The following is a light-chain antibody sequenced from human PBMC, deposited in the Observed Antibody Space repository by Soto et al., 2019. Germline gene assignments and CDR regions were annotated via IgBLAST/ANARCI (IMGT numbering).Light chain of an antibody. J-gene: IGKJ1*01. CDR2: GAS. CDR1: QSVSSNY. Sequence: EIVLTQSPGTLSLSPGERATLSCRASQSVSSNYLAWYQQKPGQAPRLLIYGASSRATGIPDRFSGSGSGTDFTLTISRLEPEDFAVYYCQQYGSSWTFGRGTKVEIK. V-gene: IGKV3-20*01. CDR3: QQYGSSWT.